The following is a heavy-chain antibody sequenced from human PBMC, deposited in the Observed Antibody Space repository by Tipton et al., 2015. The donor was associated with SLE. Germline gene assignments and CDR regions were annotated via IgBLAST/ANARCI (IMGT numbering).Heavy chain of an antibody. CDR1: GGTSRDYF. Sequence: TLSLTCAVYGGTSRDYFWSWIRQPPGKGLEWIGEVSHRGTTNYNPSLDSRVTISLDRFNNQFTLKMTSVTAADTAVYYCANQSWNYYFWGQGNLVTVSS. CDR3: ANQSWNYYF. V-gene: IGHV4-34*08. CDR2: VSHRGTT. D-gene: IGHD1-7*01. J-gene: IGHJ4*02.